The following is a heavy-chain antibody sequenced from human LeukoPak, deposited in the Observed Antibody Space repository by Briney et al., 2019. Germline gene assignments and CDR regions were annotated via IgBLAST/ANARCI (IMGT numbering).Heavy chain of an antibody. V-gene: IGHV4-39*01. CDR3: ASLSSEYYFDY. D-gene: IGHD6-6*01. Sequence: PSETLSLTCTVSTGSISSSSYYWGWIRQSPGKGLEWIGSIYYSGSTYYNPSLKSRVTVSVDTSKNQFSLKLSSVTAADTAVYYCASLSSEYYFDYWGQGTLVTVSS. CDR2: IYYSGST. CDR1: TGSISSSSYY. J-gene: IGHJ4*02.